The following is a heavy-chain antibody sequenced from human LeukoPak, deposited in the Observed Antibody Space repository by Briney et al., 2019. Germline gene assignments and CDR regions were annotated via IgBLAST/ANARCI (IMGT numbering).Heavy chain of an antibody. CDR1: GFPFSNYW. J-gene: IGHJ4*02. Sequence: GGSLRLSCAASGFPFSNYWMSWVRQAPGKGLQWVSAISGSGGSTYYADSVKGRFTISRDNSKNTLYLQMNGLRAEDTAVYYCAKAGGFVATINADYFDYWGQGTLVTVSS. D-gene: IGHD5-24*01. V-gene: IGHV3-23*01. CDR3: AKAGGFVATINADYFDY. CDR2: ISGSGGST.